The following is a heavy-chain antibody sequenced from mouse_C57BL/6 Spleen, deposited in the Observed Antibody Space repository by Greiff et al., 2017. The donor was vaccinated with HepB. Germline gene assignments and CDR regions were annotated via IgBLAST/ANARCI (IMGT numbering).Heavy chain of an antibody. V-gene: IGHV10-1*01. CDR2: IRSKSNNYAT. J-gene: IGHJ3*01. Sequence: DVHLVESGGGLVQPKGSLKLSCAASGFSFNTYAMNWVRQAPGKGLEWVARIRSKSNNYATYYADSVKDRFTISRDDSESMLYLQMNNLKTEDTAMYYCVDSWFAYWGQGTLVTVSA. CDR3: VDSWFAY. CDR1: GFSFNTYA. D-gene: IGHD2-13*01.